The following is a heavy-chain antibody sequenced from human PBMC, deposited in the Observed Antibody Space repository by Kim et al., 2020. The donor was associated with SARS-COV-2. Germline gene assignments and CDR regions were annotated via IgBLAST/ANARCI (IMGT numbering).Heavy chain of an antibody. CDR1: GYSFSSYW. D-gene: IGHD3-3*02. J-gene: IGHJ6*02. CDR3: ARHPYSSGIFYGMDV. V-gene: IGHV5-51*01. CDR2: IDPGDSDI. Sequence: GESLKISCKGSGYSFSSYWIGWVRQMPGKGLEWMGIIDPGDSDIRYSPSFQGQVTISADKSISTAYLQLSSLKASYTAMYYCARHPYSSGIFYGMDVWCQGTTVSVSS.